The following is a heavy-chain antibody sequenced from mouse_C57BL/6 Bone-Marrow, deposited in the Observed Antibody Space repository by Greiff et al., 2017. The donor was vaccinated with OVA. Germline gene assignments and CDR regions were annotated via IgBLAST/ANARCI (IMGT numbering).Heavy chain of an antibody. D-gene: IGHD4-1*01. CDR3: ARDRTGTNYWYFDV. CDR2: INYDGSST. CDR1: GFTFSDYY. V-gene: IGHV5-16*01. Sequence: EVKVVESEGGLVQPGSSMKLSCTASGFTFSDYYMAWVRQVPEKGLEWVANINYDGSSTYYLDSLKSRFIISRDNAKNILYLQMSSLKSEDTATYYCARDRTGTNYWYFDVWGTGTTVTVSS. J-gene: IGHJ1*03.